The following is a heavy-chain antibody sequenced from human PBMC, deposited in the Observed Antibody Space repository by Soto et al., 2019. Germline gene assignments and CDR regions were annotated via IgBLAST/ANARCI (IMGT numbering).Heavy chain of an antibody. J-gene: IGHJ6*03. CDR3: ARHAHCSSTSCYVVYYYYYMDV. CDR2: IYYSGST. D-gene: IGHD2-2*01. Sequence: SETLSLTCTVSGGSISSYYWSWIRQPPGKGLEWIGYIYYSGSTNYNPSLKSRVTISVDTSKNQFSLKLSSVTAADTAVYYCARHAHCSSTSCYVVYYYYYMDVWGKGTTVTVSS. V-gene: IGHV4-59*08. CDR1: GGSISSYY.